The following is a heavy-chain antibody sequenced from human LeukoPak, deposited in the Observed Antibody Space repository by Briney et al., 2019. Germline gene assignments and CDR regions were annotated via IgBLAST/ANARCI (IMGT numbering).Heavy chain of an antibody. Sequence: GGSLRLSCTASGLTFSSLAMTWVRQAPGKGLEWVSTIRSNGDTTYNADSVKGRFTISRDNSKNTLYLELNSLRVEDTATFYCAKGQELDDGVFDSWGQGTMVTVSS. CDR3: AKGQELDDGVFDS. D-gene: IGHD1-1*01. V-gene: IGHV3-23*01. J-gene: IGHJ4*02. CDR2: IRSNGDTT. CDR1: GLTFSSLA.